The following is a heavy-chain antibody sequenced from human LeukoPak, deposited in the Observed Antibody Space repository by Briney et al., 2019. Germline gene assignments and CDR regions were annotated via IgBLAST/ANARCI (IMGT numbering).Heavy chain of an antibody. J-gene: IGHJ4*02. CDR2: IYYSGST. D-gene: IGHD6-19*01. CDR1: GGSISSSSYY. CDR3: ARHSSGWYDY. Sequence: SETLSLTCTVSGGSISSSSYYWGWIRQPPGKGLEWIGSIYYSGSTYYNPSLKSRVTISVDTSKNQFSLKLSSVTAADTAVYHCARHSSGWYDYWGPGTLVTVSS. V-gene: IGHV4-39*01.